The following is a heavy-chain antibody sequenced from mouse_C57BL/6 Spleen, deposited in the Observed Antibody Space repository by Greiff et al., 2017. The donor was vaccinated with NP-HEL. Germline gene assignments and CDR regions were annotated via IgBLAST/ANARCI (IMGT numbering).Heavy chain of an antibody. CDR3: ARGGHWYFDV. Sequence: QVQLQQPGAELVMPGASVKLSCKASGYTFTSYWMHWVKQRPGQGLEWIGEIDPSDSYTNYNQKFKGKSTLTVDKSSSTAYMQLSSLTSEDSAVYYCARGGHWYFDVWGTGTTVTVSS. V-gene: IGHV1-69*01. CDR1: GYTFTSYW. CDR2: IDPSDSYT. J-gene: IGHJ1*03.